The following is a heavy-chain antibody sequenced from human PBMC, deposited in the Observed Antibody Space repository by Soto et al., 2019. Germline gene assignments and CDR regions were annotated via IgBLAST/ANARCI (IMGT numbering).Heavy chain of an antibody. CDR3: ARVGEYSSGWYDYYYYGVDV. D-gene: IGHD6-19*01. CDR1: GFTFSIYW. CDR2: IKQDGSEK. V-gene: IGHV3-7*01. Sequence: GSLRLSCAASGFTFSIYWMSWVRQAPGKGLEWVANIKQDGSEKYYVDSVKGRFTISRDNAKNSLYLQMNSLRAEDTAVYYCARVGEYSSGWYDYYYYGVDVWGQGTTVTVSS. J-gene: IGHJ6*02.